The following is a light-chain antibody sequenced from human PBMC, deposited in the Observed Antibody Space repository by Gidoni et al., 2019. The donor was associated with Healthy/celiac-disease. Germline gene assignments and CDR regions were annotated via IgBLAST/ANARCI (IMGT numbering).Light chain of an antibody. J-gene: IGLJ2*01. CDR2: GNS. V-gene: IGLV1-40*01. CDR1: SSNIGAGYE. Sequence: QSVLTQPPSVSGAPGQRVTISCTGSSSNIGAGYEVHWYQPLPGTAPKLLIYGNSNRPSGVPDRFSGSKSGTSASLAITGLQAEDEADYYCQSYDSSLSGSVVFGGGTKLTVL. CDR3: QSYDSSLSGSVV.